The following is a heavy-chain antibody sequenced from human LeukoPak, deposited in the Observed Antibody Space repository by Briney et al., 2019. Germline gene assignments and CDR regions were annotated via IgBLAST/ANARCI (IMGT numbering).Heavy chain of an antibody. D-gene: IGHD2-15*01. Sequence: PSETLSLTCTVSGGSISSGGYYWSWIRQHPGKGLEWIGYIYYSGSTYYNPSLKSRVTISVDTSKNQFSLKLSSVTAADTAVYYRARGVVVVVAATFDYWGQGTLVTVSS. CDR2: IYYSGST. CDR3: ARGVVVVVAATFDY. CDR1: GGSISSGGYY. V-gene: IGHV4-31*03. J-gene: IGHJ4*02.